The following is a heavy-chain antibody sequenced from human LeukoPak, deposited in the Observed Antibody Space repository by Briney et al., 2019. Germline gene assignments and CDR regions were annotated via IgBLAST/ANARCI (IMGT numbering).Heavy chain of an antibody. D-gene: IGHD3-22*01. Sequence: GESLKISCMCSGYSFTTYWIGWVRHMPGKGLEWMGIIYPGDSDTRYSPSFQGQVTISADKSISTAYLQWSSLKASDTAMYYCARRRSGYYFDYWGQGTLVTVSS. V-gene: IGHV5-51*01. CDR3: ARRRSGYYFDY. CDR2: IYPGDSDT. CDR1: GYSFTTYW. J-gene: IGHJ4*02.